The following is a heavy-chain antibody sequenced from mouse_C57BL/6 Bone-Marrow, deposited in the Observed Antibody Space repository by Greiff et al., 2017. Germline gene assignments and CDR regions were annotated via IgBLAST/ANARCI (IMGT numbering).Heavy chain of an antibody. D-gene: IGHD2-3*01. CDR3: VRVYDCYPYWYFDV. CDR1: GFTFNTYA. CDR2: IRSKSSNYAT. V-gene: IGHV10-3*01. Sequence: EVQLVESGGGLVQPKGSLKLSCAASGFTFNTYALHWVRQAPGKGLEWVARIRSKSSNYATYYADSVKDRFTISRDDSQTMLYLQMNNLKTEDTSMDYCVRVYDCYPYWYFDVWGTGTTVTVSS. J-gene: IGHJ1*03.